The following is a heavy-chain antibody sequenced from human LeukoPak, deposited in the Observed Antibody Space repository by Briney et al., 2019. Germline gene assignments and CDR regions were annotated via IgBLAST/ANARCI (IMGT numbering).Heavy chain of an antibody. D-gene: IGHD6-13*01. V-gene: IGHV3-64D*06. Sequence: GGSLRLSCSASGFTFSSYAMHWVRQAPGKGLEYVSAISTNGRSTYYADSVKGGFSISRDNSRNTLYLQISSLRAEDTAVYYCVKGAAAALHPFFDCWGQGTLVTVSS. J-gene: IGHJ4*02. CDR2: ISTNGRST. CDR1: GFTFSSYA. CDR3: VKGAAAALHPFFDC.